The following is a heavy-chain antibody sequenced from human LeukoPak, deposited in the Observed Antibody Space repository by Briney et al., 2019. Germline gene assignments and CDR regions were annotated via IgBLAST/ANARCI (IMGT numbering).Heavy chain of an antibody. CDR3: GRDGYNVYYYGMDV. Sequence: SETLSLTCTVSGGSISSYYWSWIRPPPGKGLEWIGYIYYSGSTNYNPSLKSRVTISIDTSKKQFSLKLSSVTAADTAVYYCGRDGYNVYYYGMDVWGQGTTVTVSS. J-gene: IGHJ6*02. CDR1: GGSISSYY. D-gene: IGHD5-24*01. CDR2: IYYSGST. V-gene: IGHV4-59*01.